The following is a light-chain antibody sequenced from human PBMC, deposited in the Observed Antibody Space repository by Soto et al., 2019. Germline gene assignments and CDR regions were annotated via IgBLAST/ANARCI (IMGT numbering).Light chain of an antibody. V-gene: IGLV2-14*01. CDR2: QVS. CDR3: SSYTSSNTFYV. CDR1: SSDVGGYYY. J-gene: IGLJ1*01. Sequence: QSALSQPASVSGSPGQSITISCTVTSSDVGGYYYVSRYQHHPGKAPKLMIYQVSNRPSGVSNRFSGSKSGNTASLTISGLQAEDEADYYCSSYTSSNTFYVFGTGTKVTVL.